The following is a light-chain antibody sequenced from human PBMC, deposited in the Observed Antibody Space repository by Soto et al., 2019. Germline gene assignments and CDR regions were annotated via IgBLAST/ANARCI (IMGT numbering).Light chain of an antibody. V-gene: IGKV3-11*01. CDR1: QIVGRY. CDR3: QQYNNWPLT. CDR2: DTS. J-gene: IGKJ4*01. Sequence: EIVLTQSPATLSLSPGERATLSCRASQIVGRYLAWYQQKPGQAPRLLIYDTSNRATDIPARFSGSGSGTDFTLTISSLEPEDSAVYYCQQYNNWPLTFGGGTKVEIK.